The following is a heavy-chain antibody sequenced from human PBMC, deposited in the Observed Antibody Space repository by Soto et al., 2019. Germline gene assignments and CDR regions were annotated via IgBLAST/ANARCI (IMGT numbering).Heavy chain of an antibody. CDR2: ISSSSTI. CDR1: GFTFSSYS. Sequence: GGSLRLSCAASGFTFSSYSMNWVRQAPGKGLEWVSYISSSSTIYYADSVKGRFTISRDNAKNSLYLQMNSLRDEDKAVYYCARPWGPYSNYNLDCWGQGTPVTVPS. CDR3: ARPWGPYSNYNLDC. V-gene: IGHV3-48*02. J-gene: IGHJ4*02. D-gene: IGHD4-4*01.